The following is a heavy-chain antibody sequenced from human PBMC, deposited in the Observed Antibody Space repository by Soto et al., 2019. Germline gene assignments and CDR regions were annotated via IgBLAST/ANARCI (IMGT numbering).Heavy chain of an antibody. CDR1: GYDFTNYW. V-gene: IGHV5-51*01. J-gene: IGHJ4*02. CDR3: ARKRGNYSPLGYFDY. CDR2: IYPGDSDP. Sequence: PGESLKISCQASGYDFTNYWIGWVRQMPGKGLEWMGIIYPGDSDPRYSPSFQGQVTISADKSFSTAYLQWSSLKASDTAMYYCARKRGNYSPLGYFDYWGQGTLVTVSS. D-gene: IGHD1-26*01.